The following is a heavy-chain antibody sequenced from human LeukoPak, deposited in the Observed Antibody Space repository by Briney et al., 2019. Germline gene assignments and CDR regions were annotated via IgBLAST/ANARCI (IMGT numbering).Heavy chain of an antibody. CDR3: AMYLVRGRFDY. J-gene: IGHJ4*02. D-gene: IGHD3-10*01. V-gene: IGHV3-23*01. Sequence: GGSLRLSCAASGFTFSSYAITWVRQAPGKGLEWVSSIGGSDGTTSYADSVKGRFTISRDNSKNTLSLQMNSLRADDTAVYYCAMYLVRGRFDYWGQGTLVTVSS. CDR1: GFTFSSYA. CDR2: IGGSDGTT.